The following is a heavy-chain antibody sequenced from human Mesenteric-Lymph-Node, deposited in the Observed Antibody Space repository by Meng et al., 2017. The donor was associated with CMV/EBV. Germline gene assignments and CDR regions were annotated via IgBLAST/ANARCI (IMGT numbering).Heavy chain of an antibody. CDR1: GYTFTSYG. J-gene: IGHJ4*02. D-gene: IGHD6-19*01. V-gene: IGHV1-18*01. CDR2: ISAYNGNT. Sequence: ASVKVSCKASGYTFTSYGISWVRQAPGQGLEWMGWISAYNGNTNYAQKLQGRVTMTRDTSISTAYMELSRLRSDDTAVYYCARFGWSGAVDGYWGQGTLVTVSS. CDR3: ARFGWSGAVDGY.